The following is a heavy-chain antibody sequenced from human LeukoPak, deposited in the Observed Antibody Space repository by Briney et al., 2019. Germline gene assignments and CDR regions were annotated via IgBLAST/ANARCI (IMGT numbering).Heavy chain of an antibody. CDR2: ISAYNGNT. Sequence: ASVKVSCKASGYTFTSYGISWVRQAPGQGLEWMGWISAYNGNTNYAQKLQGRVTMTRNTSISTAYMELSSLRSEDTAVYYCARDGLGASAAWFDPWGQGTLVTVSS. CDR3: ARDGLGASAAWFDP. J-gene: IGHJ5*02. CDR1: GYTFTSYG. V-gene: IGHV1-18*01. D-gene: IGHD1-26*01.